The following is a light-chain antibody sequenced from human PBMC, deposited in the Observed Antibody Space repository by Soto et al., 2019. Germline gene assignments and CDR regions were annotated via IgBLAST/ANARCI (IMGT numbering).Light chain of an antibody. J-gene: IGKJ5*01. CDR2: AAS. CDR3: QQYYSYPT. CDR1: QGISSY. V-gene: IGKV1-8*01. Sequence: AIRMTQSPSSLSASTGDRVTITCRASQGISSYLAWYQQKPGKAPKLLICAASTLQSDVPSRFSGSGSGTDITLTISCLQSEDFATYCCQQYYSYPTFGQGTRLEIK.